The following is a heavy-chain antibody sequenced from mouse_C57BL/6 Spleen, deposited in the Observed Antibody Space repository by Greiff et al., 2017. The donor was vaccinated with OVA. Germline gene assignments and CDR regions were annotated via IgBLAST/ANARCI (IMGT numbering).Heavy chain of an antibody. Sequence: QVQLQQPGAELVRPGSSVKLSCKASGYTFTSYWMHWVKQRPIQGLEWIGTIDPSDSETHYTQKFKDKATLTVAKSSSTAYMQLSSRTSADSSVYYCARSTGVPKGYFDVWGTGTTVTVAS. J-gene: IGHJ1*03. D-gene: IGHD1-1*01. CDR1: GYTFTSYW. CDR2: IDPSDSET. CDR3: ARSTGVPKGYFDV. V-gene: IGHV1-52*01.